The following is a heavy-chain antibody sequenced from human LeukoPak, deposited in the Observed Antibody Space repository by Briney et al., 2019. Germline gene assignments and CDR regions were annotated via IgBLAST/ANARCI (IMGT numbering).Heavy chain of an antibody. J-gene: IGHJ6*03. CDR3: ARRDNWNAASYYYMDV. V-gene: IGHV1-8*01. Sequence: ASVKVSCKASGYTFISHDIVWVRQASGQGLEWMGWMNPNSGNRGLSQKFQGRVIMTRNTSISTAYKELSSLSSADTAVYYCARRDNWNAASYYYMDVWGKGTTVTVSS. CDR2: MNPNSGNR. D-gene: IGHD1-1*01. CDR1: GYTFISHD.